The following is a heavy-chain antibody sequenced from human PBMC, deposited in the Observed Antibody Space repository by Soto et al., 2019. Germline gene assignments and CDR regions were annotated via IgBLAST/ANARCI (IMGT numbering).Heavy chain of an antibody. CDR3: ARGDRGAFDL. CDR1: GFTFSYYW. V-gene: IGHV3-74*01. Sequence: EVQLVESEGGLVQPGGSLRLSCAASGFTFSYYWMHWVRQAPGQGLVWVSRIHSDGSSTTYADSVKGRFTISRDHAKNTLYLQMNSLRAEDTAVYYCARGDRGAFDLWGQGTMVTVSS. D-gene: IGHD2-21*02. CDR2: IHSDGSST. J-gene: IGHJ3*01.